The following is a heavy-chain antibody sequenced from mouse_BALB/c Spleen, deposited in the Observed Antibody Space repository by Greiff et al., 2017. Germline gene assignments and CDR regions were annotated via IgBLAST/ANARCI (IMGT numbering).Heavy chain of an antibody. CDR2: ISYSGST. Sequence: DVKLQESGPGLVKPSQSLSLTCTVTGYSITSDYAWNWIRQFPGNKLEWMGYISYSGSTSYNPSLKSRISITRDTSKNQFFLQLNSVTTEDTATYYCARAYYGNFVDYWGQGTSVTVSS. J-gene: IGHJ4*01. CDR1: GYSITSDYA. CDR3: ARAYYGNFVDY. V-gene: IGHV3-2*02. D-gene: IGHD2-1*01.